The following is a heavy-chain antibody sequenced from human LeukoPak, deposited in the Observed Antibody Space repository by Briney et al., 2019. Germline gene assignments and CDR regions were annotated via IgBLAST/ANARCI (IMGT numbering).Heavy chain of an antibody. V-gene: IGHV3-49*04. D-gene: IGHD2-15*01. CDR3: TRPRYCSGGSCYFDY. Sequence: PGGSLRLSCTGSGFTLGDYGMSWVRQAPGKGLEWVGFIRSKAYGGTTEYAASVKGRFTVSRDDSKSIAYLQMNSLKTEDTAVYYCTRPRYCSGGSCYFDYWGQGTLVSVSS. CDR2: IRSKAYGGTT. CDR1: GFTLGDYG. J-gene: IGHJ4*02.